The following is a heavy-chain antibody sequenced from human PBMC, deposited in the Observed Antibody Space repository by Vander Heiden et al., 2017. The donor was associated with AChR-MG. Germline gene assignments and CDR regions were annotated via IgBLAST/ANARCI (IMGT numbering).Heavy chain of an antibody. CDR3: TRGKHDCGDYGGEDY. D-gene: IGHD4-17*01. CDR1: GLTFGDDA. J-gene: IGHJ4*02. Sequence: EVQLVESGGGLVKPGRSLRLSCTASGLTFGDDALSWCRQAPGKGLEWVGFIRSKAYGGTTEYAASVKGRFTISRDDSKSIAYLQMNSLKTEDTAVYYCTRGKHDCGDYGGEDYWGQGTLVTVSS. V-gene: IGHV3-49*05. CDR2: IRSKAYGGTT.